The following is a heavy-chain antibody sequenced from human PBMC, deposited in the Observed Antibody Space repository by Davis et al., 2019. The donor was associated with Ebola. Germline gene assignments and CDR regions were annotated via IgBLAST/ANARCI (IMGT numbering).Heavy chain of an antibody. V-gene: IGHV1-69*13. D-gene: IGHD2-2*01. CDR3: ASLPLGYCSSTSCSYYYYGMDV. J-gene: IGHJ6*02. CDR1: GGTFSSYA. CDR2: IIPIFGTA. Sequence: SVKVSCKASGGTFSSYAISWVRQAPGQGLEWMGGIIPIFGTANYAQKFQGRVTITADESTSTAYMELSNLRSEDTAVYYCASLPLGYCSSTSCSYYYYGMDVWGQGTTVTVSS.